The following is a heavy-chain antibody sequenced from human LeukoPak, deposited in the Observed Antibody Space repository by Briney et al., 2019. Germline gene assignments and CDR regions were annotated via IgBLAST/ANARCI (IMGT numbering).Heavy chain of an antibody. V-gene: IGHV3-21*01. CDR3: ARGAYTAMANFDY. D-gene: IGHD5-18*01. CDR2: ISSSSSYI. J-gene: IGHJ4*02. Sequence: GGSLRLSCAASGFTFSSYSMNWVRQAPGKGPEWVSSISSSSSYIYYADSVKGRFTISRDNAKNSLYLQMHSLRAEDTAVYYCARGAYTAMANFDYWGQGTRVSVSS. CDR1: GFTFSSYS.